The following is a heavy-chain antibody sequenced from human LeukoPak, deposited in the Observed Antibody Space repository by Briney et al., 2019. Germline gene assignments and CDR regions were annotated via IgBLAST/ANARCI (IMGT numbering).Heavy chain of an antibody. CDR3: ARDSGWVRARYYFDY. CDR1: GITFSSYG. Sequence: GGSLRLSCAASGITFSSYGMHWVRQAPGKGLEWVAVISYDGSNKYYADSVKGRFTISRDNSKNTLYLQMNSLRAEDTAVYYCARDSGWVRARYYFDYWGQGTLVTVSS. CDR2: ISYDGSNK. D-gene: IGHD3-10*01. V-gene: IGHV3-30*03. J-gene: IGHJ4*02.